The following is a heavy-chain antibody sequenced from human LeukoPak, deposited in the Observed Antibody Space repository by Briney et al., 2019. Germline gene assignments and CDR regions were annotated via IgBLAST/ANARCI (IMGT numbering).Heavy chain of an antibody. V-gene: IGHV3-23*01. J-gene: IGHJ4*02. CDR1: VFTFSNAW. Sequence: PGGSLRLSCAASVFTFSNAWMSWVRQAPGKGREWVSAISGSGGSTYYADSVKGRFTISRDNSKNTLYLQMNSLRAEDTAVYYCAKGLVIVDDWGQGTLVTVSS. CDR2: ISGSGGST. D-gene: IGHD2/OR15-2a*01. CDR3: AKGLVIVDD.